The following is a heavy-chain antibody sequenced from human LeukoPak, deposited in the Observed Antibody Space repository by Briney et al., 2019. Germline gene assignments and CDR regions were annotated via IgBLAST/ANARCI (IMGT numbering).Heavy chain of an antibody. Sequence: GASVKVSCKASGYTFTGYYMHWVRQAPGQGLEWMGWINPNSGGTNYAQKFQGRVTMTRDMSTSTAYMELSRLRSDDTAVYYCARDPPGYCTNGVCYGMDVWGKGTTVTVSS. V-gene: IGHV1-2*02. CDR2: INPNSGGT. D-gene: IGHD2-8*01. J-gene: IGHJ6*04. CDR3: ARDPPGYCTNGVCYGMDV. CDR1: GYTFTGYY.